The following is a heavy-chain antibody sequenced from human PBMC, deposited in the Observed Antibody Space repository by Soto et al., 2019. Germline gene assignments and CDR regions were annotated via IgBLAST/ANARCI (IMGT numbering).Heavy chain of an antibody. J-gene: IGHJ1*01. V-gene: IGHV4-4*02. CDR3: AISGYYAEYFQH. CDR2: IYHSGST. CDR1: GGSISSSNW. Sequence: SETLSLTCAVSGGSISSSNWWSWVRQPPGKGLEWIGEIYHSGSTNYNPSLKSRVTISVDKSKNQFSLKLSSVTAADTAVYYCAISGYYAEYFQHWGQGTLVTVSS. D-gene: IGHD3-22*01.